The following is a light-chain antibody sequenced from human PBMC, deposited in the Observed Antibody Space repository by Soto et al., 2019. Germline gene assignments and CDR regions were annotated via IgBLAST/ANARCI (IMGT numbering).Light chain of an antibody. CDR1: SSDVGGYNY. V-gene: IGLV2-11*01. J-gene: IGLJ2*01. Sequence: QSALTQPRSVSGSPGQSVTISCTGTSSDVGGYNYVSWYQQNPGKAPKLMIYDVSKRPSGVSDRFPGSKSANTASLIISGLQAEDEADYYCCSYAGNTLVVFGGGTKVTVL. CDR3: CSYAGNTLVV. CDR2: DVS.